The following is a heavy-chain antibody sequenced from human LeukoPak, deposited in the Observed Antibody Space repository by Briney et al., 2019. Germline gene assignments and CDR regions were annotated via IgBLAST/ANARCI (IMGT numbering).Heavy chain of an antibody. V-gene: IGHV4-39*01. CDR1: GGSISSSSYY. J-gene: IGHJ5*02. D-gene: IGHD3-22*01. CDR2: IYYSGST. Sequence: PSETLSLTCTVSGGSISSSSYYWGWIRQPPGKGLEWIGSIYYSGSTYYNPSLKSRVTISVGTSKNQFSLKLSSVTAADTAVYYCALTAALYYYDSSGPNNWFDPWGQGTLVTVSS. CDR3: ALTAALYYYDSSGPNNWFDP.